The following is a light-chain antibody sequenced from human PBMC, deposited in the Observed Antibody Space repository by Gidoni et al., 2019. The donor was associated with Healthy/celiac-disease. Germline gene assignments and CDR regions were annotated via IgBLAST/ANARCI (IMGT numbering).Light chain of an antibody. V-gene: IGLV2-14*03. J-gene: IGLJ2*01. CDR2: DVS. CDR1: SSDVGGYNY. Sequence: IPRSCTGTSSDVGGYNYVSWYQQHPGKAPKLMIYDVSNRPSGVSNRFSGSKSGNTASLTISGLQAEDEADYYCSSYTSSSTLVFGGGTKLTVL. CDR3: SSYTSSSTLV.